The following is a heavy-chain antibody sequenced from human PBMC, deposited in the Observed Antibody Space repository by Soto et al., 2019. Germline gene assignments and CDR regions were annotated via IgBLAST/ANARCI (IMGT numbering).Heavy chain of an antibody. Sequence: GGSLRLSCAASGFTFSSSTMNWVRQAPGKGLEWVSAIIDSGGYTYYADSVKGRFTISRDNSKNTLYLQMNSLRAEDTALYYCAKETYHYYGMDVWGQGTTVTGSS. CDR1: GFTFSSST. CDR3: AKETYHYYGMDV. V-gene: IGHV3-23*01. CDR2: IIDSGGYT. J-gene: IGHJ6*02.